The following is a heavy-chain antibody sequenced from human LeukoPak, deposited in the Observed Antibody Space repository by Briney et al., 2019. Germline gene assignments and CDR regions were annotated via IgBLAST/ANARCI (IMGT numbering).Heavy chain of an antibody. V-gene: IGHV1-8*01. Sequence: SGNTGYAQKFQGRVTMTRSTSISTAYMELSSLRSEDTAVYYCARPYCSGGHCLRYFDLCGRGTLITVSS. J-gene: IGHJ2*01. D-gene: IGHD2-15*01. CDR2: SGNT. CDR3: ARPYCSGGHCLRYFDL.